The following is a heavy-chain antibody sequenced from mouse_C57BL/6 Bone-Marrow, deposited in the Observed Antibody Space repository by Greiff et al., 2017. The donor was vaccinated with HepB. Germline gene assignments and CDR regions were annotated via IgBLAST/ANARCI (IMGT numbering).Heavy chain of an antibody. CDR2: IDPSDSYT. CDR3: ARDGAWFAY. V-gene: IGHV1-69*01. J-gene: IGHJ3*01. Sequence: PGQGLEWIGEIDPSDSYTNYNQKFKGKSTLTVDKSSSTAYMQLSSLTSEDSAVYYCARDGAWFAYWGQGTLVTVSA.